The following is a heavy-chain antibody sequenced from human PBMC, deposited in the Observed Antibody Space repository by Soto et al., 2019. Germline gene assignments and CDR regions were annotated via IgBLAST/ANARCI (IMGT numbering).Heavy chain of an antibody. V-gene: IGHV4-39*01. Sequence: SETLSLTCTVSGGSISSSSYYWGWIRQPPGKGLEWIGSIYYSGSTYYNPSLKSRVTISVDTSKNQFSLKLSSVTAADTAVYYCAIFLMVRGLPNRLAPCGQGSLVPVSS. CDR1: GGSISSSSYY. J-gene: IGHJ1*01. D-gene: IGHD3-10*01. CDR2: IYYSGST. CDR3: AIFLMVRGLPNRLAP.